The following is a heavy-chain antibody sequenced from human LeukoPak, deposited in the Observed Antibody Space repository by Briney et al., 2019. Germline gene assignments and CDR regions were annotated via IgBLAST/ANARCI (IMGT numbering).Heavy chain of an antibody. D-gene: IGHD3-10*01. CDR1: GGSISSYY. V-gene: IGHV4-59*01. J-gene: IGHJ6*03. CDR3: ARAPGTMVRGINHYYYYYMDV. Sequence: PSETLSLTCTVSGGSISSYYWSWIRQPPGKGLEWIGYIYYSGSTNYNPSLKSRVTISVDTSKNQFSLKLGSVTAADTAVYYCARAPGTMVRGINHYYYYYMDVWGKGTTVTISS. CDR2: IYYSGST.